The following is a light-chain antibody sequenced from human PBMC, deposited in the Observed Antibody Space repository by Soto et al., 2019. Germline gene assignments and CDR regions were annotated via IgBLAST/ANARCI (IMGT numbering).Light chain of an antibody. CDR2: EGS. J-gene: IGLJ2*01. CDR3: CSFAGSPTV. V-gene: IGLV2-23*03. Sequence: QSALTQPASVSGSPGQSITISCTVTSSEIGSYSLVSWYQQYPGKAPKLLIYEGSKRPSGVSNRFSGSKSGGTASLTISGLQDEGGAYYPACSFAGSPTVFGGGPTLTVL. CDR1: SSEIGSYSL.